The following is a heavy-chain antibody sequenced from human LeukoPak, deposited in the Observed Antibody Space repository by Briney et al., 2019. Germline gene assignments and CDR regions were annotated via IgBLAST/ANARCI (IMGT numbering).Heavy chain of an antibody. D-gene: IGHD4-17*01. CDR2: IYYSGST. Sequence: PSETLSLTCTVSGGSISSSSYYWGWIRQPPGKGLEWIGSIYYSGSTYYNPSLKSRVTISVDRSKNQFSLKLSSVTAADTAVYYCASSTTVTTPLTNYYYYGMDVWGQGTTVTVSS. J-gene: IGHJ6*02. CDR1: GGSISSSSYY. V-gene: IGHV4-39*07. CDR3: ASSTTVTTPLTNYYYYGMDV.